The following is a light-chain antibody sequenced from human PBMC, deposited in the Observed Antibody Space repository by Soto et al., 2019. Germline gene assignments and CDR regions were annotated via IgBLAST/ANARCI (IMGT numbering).Light chain of an antibody. J-gene: IGKJ1*01. CDR3: QQYTPNPRT. Sequence: DIQMTQSPSTLSGSVGDRVTITCRASQTISSWLAWYQQKPGKAPKLLIYKASTLKSGVPSRFSGSGSGTEFTLTISSLQPVDFATYYGQQYTPNPRTLGQGTKVDIK. V-gene: IGKV1-5*03. CDR1: QTISSW. CDR2: KAS.